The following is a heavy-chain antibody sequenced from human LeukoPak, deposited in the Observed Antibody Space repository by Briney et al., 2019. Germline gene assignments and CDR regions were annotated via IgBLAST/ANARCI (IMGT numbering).Heavy chain of an antibody. D-gene: IGHD1-14*01. V-gene: IGHV3-30*03. CDR2: ISHDGSYQ. J-gene: IGHJ4*02. CDR3: LPELGAKNYFDY. CDR1: GFTFSGHA. Sequence: PGGSLRLSCAASGFTFSGHAMHWVRQAPGKGLELLAYISHDGSYQYHVDSVKGRFTVSRDNSKNTLYLQMNSLSAEDSAVYYCLPELGAKNYFDYWGQGILVTVSS.